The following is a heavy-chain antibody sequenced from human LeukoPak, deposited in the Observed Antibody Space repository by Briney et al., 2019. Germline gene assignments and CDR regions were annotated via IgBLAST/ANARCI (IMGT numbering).Heavy chain of an antibody. V-gene: IGHV3-21*01. J-gene: IGHJ4*02. D-gene: IGHD3-9*01. CDR3: ARGFVLRYFDWLTGDYFDY. CDR1: GFTFSSYS. CDR2: ISSSSSYI. Sequence: PGGSLRLSCAASGFTFSSYSMNWVRQAPGKGLEWVSSISSSSSYIYYADSVKGRFTISRDNAKNSLYLQMNSLRAEDTAVYYCARGFVLRYFDWLTGDYFDYWGQGTLVTVSS.